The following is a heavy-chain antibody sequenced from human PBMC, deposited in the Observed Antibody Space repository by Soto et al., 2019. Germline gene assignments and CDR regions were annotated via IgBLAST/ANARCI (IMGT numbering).Heavy chain of an antibody. D-gene: IGHD6-6*01. CDR3: ERGNHSIEVDY. V-gene: IGHV4-59*01. J-gene: IGHJ4*02. CDR2: IYYSGST. Sequence: SETLSLTCTVSGGSISSYYWSWIRQPPGKGLEWIGYIYYSGSTNYNPSLKSRVTISVDTSKNQFSLKLSSVTAADTAVYYCERGNHSIEVDYWGQGTLVTVSS. CDR1: GGSISSYY.